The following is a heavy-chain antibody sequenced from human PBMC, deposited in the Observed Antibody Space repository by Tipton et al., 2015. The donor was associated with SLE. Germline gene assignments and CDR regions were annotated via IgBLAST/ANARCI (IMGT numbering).Heavy chain of an antibody. D-gene: IGHD5-12*01. J-gene: IGHJ4*02. Sequence: QLVQSGAEVKKPGSSVKVSCKASGGTFSSYAVSWVRQAPRQGLEWMGGIIPLFPTTTYAQKFQGRVTITTDESMDTAYMELRSLRSDDTAVYYCALRWPDTWTTVYWGQGTLVTVSS. CDR3: ALRWPDTWTTVY. CDR2: IIPLFPTT. CDR1: GGTFSSYA. V-gene: IGHV1-69*05.